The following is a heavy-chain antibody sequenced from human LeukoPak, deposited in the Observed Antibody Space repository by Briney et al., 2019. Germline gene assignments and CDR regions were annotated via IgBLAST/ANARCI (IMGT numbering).Heavy chain of an antibody. J-gene: IGHJ4*02. CDR1: GFTFSSYA. D-gene: IGHD6-19*01. CDR2: ISYDGSNK. Sequence: PGGSLRLSCAASGFTFSSYAMHWVRQAPGKGLEWAAVISYDGSNKYYADSVKGRFTISRDNSKNTLYLQMNSLRAEDTAVYYCARDPQGWYEGEYYFDYWGQGTLVTVSS. CDR3: ARDPQGWYEGEYYFDY. V-gene: IGHV3-30*04.